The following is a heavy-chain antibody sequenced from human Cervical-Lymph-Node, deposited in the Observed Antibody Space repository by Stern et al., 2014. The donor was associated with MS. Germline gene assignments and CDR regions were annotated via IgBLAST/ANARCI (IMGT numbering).Heavy chain of an antibody. CDR1: GFTVSNDY. Sequence: EVQLVESGAGLVQPGGSLRLSCAASGFTVSNDYVSWVRQAPGKGLEWVSIVYPGGNTYYADAVKGRFTISRDNSKNTVYLQMSSLRAEDSAVYFCARRGDGSGTYYRSWGQGTLVIVSS. CDR3: ARRGDGSGTYYRS. V-gene: IGHV3-66*01. D-gene: IGHD3-10*01. J-gene: IGHJ5*02. CDR2: VYPGGNT.